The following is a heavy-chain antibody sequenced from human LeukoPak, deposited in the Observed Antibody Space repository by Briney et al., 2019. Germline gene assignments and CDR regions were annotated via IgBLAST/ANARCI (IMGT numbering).Heavy chain of an antibody. V-gene: IGHV3-66*01. CDR2: IYSGGST. Sequence: GRSLRLSCAASGFTVSSNYMSWVRQAPGKGLEWVSVIYSGGSTYYADSVKGRFTISRDNSKNTLYLQMNSLRAEDTAVYYCARDPQVGAHAFDIWGQGTMVTVSS. CDR1: GFTVSSNY. J-gene: IGHJ3*02. D-gene: IGHD1-26*01. CDR3: ARDPQVGAHAFDI.